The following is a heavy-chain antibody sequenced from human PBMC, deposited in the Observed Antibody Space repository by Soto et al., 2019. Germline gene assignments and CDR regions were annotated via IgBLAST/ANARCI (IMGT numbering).Heavy chain of an antibody. CDR1: GGSFSGYY. CDR2: INHSGST. J-gene: IGHJ5*02. CDR3: ARTPAHNWFDP. D-gene: IGHD2-15*01. V-gene: IGHV4-34*01. Sequence: QVQLQQWGAGLLKPSETLSLTCAVYGGSFSGYYWSWIRQPPGKGLEWIGEINHSGSTNYNPSLKSRVTISVDTSKNQFSLKLSSVTAADTAVYYCARTPAHNWFDPWGQGTLVTVSS.